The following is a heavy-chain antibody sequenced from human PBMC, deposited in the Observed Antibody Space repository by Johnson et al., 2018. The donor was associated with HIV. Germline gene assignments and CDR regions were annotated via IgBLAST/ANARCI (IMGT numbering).Heavy chain of an antibody. CDR1: RFTLRSYA. Sequence: VQLVESGGGLVQPGGSLRLSCAASRFTLRSYAMSWVRQAPGKGLEWVSAISGSGGRTYYADSVKGRFTISRDNSNNTLYLQMNSLRADDTAVYYCAKVLTYSRSSEMVGAAFDIWGQGTMVTVSS. CDR2: ISGSGGRT. CDR3: AKVLTYSRSSEMVGAAFDI. J-gene: IGHJ3*02. D-gene: IGHD6-6*01. V-gene: IGHV3-23*04.